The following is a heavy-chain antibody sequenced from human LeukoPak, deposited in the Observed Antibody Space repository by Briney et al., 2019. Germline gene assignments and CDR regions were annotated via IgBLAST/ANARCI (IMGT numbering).Heavy chain of an antibody. D-gene: IGHD1-26*01. J-gene: IGHJ3*02. V-gene: IGHV4-34*12. CDR1: GESFSGNY. CDR2: VIHSGRT. Sequence: ASETLSLTCAVYGESFSGNYWSWIGQPPREGLELVGEVIHSGRTNCTPYLKRRVPISVDTSKNQFALQLSSVTAADTAVYYCARVPPLASRVGDTRIAFDIWGQGTMVTVSS. CDR3: ARVPPLASRVGDTRIAFDI.